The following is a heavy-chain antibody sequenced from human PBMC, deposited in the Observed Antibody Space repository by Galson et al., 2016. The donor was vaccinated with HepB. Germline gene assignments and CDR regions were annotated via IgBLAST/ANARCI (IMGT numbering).Heavy chain of an antibody. CDR1: GFRFDDYP. Sequence: SLRLSCAASGFRFDDYPMHWVRQAPGKGLEWVSSISWNSNTINYADSVKGRFTISRDNSKNFLYLQMNSLRAEDAALYYCAKSDYYGMDGWGQGTTVAVSS. J-gene: IGHJ6*02. CDR3: AKSDYYGMDG. V-gene: IGHV3-9*01. CDR2: ISWNSNTI.